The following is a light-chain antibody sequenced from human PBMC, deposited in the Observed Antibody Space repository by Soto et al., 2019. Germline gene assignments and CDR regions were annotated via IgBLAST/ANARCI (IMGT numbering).Light chain of an antibody. V-gene: IGKV1-9*01. CDR1: QDMNTY. CDR3: QHYSLYSPWT. CDR2: DAS. Sequence: DMQLTQSPPFLSASVGDRVTISCRASQDMNTYIAWYQQKPGKAPKLLIYDASTVQSGVPSRFSGSGSGTEFTLTISSLQPDDSATYYCQHYSLYSPWTFGQGTKVDIK. J-gene: IGKJ1*01.